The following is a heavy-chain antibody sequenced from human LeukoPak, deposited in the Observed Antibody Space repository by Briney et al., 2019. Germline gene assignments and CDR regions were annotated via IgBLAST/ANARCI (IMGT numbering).Heavy chain of an antibody. CDR3: ARTTSYGYYTH. J-gene: IGHJ4*02. V-gene: IGHV4-59*01. CDR2: IYYSGST. CDR1: GGSISSYY. Sequence: SETLSLTCTVSGGSISSYYWGWIRQPPARGLEWIGYIYYSGSTNYNPSLKSRVTISVDTSKTQFSLRLNSVTAADTAVYYCARTTSYGYYTHWGQGTLVTVSS. D-gene: IGHD3-3*01.